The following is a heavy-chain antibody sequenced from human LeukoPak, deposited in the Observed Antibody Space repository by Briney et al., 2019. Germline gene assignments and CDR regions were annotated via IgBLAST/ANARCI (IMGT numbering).Heavy chain of an antibody. CDR2: IKKDGSDK. D-gene: IGHD3-3*01. CDR1: GFTFSSYW. J-gene: IGHJ5*01. CDR3: TRDPEWGVWFDS. Sequence: PGGSLRLSCAASGFTFSSYWMYWVRQAPGKGLEWVANIKKDGSDKYYVDSVKGRFTISRDNSKNSLYLQMNSLRAEDTAVYYCTRDPEWGVWFDSWGQGTLVTVSS. V-gene: IGHV3-7*01.